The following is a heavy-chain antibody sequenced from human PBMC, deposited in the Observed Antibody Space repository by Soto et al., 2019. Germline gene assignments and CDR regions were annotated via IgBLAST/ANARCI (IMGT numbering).Heavy chain of an antibody. D-gene: IGHD3-16*01. J-gene: IGHJ6*02. CDR1: GFTFNSYL. CDR2: RNSDGSSK. V-gene: IGHV3-74*01. CDR3: ARGLKNYYAMDV. Sequence: EVQLVESGGGLVQPGGSLRLSCAASGFTFNSYLMHWVRQAPGKGLVWVSRRNSDGSSKYYGDSMKGRFTIYRDNAENTVYLQMNSLRDEDTAVYFCARGLKNYYAMDVWGQGTTVTVSS.